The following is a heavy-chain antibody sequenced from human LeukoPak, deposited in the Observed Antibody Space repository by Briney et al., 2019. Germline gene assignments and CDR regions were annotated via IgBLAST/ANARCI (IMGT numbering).Heavy chain of an antibody. D-gene: IGHD4-17*01. CDR3: ARASYGDYGMDV. V-gene: IGHV3-48*02. CDR1: GFTFSTYN. Sequence: GGSLRLSCAASGFTFSTYNMNWVRQAPGKGLEWVSYISSSSSTMCYADSVKGRFTISRDNAKKSLYLQMNSLRDEDTAVYYCARASYGDYGMDVWGQGTTVTVSS. J-gene: IGHJ6*02. CDR2: ISSSSSTM.